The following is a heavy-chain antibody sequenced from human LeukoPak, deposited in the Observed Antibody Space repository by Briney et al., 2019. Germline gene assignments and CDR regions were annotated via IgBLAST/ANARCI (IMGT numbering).Heavy chain of an antibody. V-gene: IGHV3-33*08. CDR2: IWYDGSYK. CDR1: GFTFNSYG. Sequence: GGSLRLSCAASGFTFNSYGMHWLRQSPGKGLEWVTVIWYDGSYKYCADSVKGRFTISKDNSKNTLELQMSSLRADDTAVYYCARWASIQATYFFDYWGQGTLVTVSS. J-gene: IGHJ4*02. D-gene: IGHD2-21*01. CDR3: ARWASIQATYFFDY.